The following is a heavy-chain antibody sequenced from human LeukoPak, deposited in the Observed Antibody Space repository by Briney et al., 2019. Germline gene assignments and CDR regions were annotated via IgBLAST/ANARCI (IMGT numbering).Heavy chain of an antibody. CDR1: GGSISSSSYY. V-gene: IGHV4-39*07. Sequence: SETLSLTCTVSGGSISSSSYYWGWIRQPPGKGLEWIGSIYYSGSTNYNPSLKSRVTISVDTSKNQFSLKLSSVTAADTAVYYCARGLDFHDSSGDYWGQGTLVTVSS. D-gene: IGHD3-22*01. J-gene: IGHJ4*02. CDR2: IYYSGST. CDR3: ARGLDFHDSSGDY.